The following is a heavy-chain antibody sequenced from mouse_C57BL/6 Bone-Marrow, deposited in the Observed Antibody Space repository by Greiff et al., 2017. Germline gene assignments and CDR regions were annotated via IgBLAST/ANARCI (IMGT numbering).Heavy chain of an antibody. CDR2: IYPGSGNT. Sequence: VQLQQSGAELARPGASVKMSCKASGYTFTSYGISWVKQRTGQGLEWIGEIYPGSGNTYYNEKFKGKATLTADKSSSTAYMELRSLTSEDSAVYFCARVIVLSDYWGPGTTLTVSS. CDR3: ARVIVLSDY. CDR1: GYTFTSYG. D-gene: IGHD1-1*02. V-gene: IGHV1-81*01. J-gene: IGHJ2*01.